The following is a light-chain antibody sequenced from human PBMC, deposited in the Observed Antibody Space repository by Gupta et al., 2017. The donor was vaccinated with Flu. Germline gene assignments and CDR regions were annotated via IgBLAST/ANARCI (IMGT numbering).Light chain of an antibody. CDR2: DAS. CDR1: QSVSSY. J-gene: IGKJ5*01. Sequence: EIVLTPSPATLSLSPGERATLSCRASQSVSSYLAWYQQKPGQAPRLLIYDASNRATGIPARFSGSGSGTDFTPTISSLEPEDFAVYYCQQRSNWPITFGQGTRLEIK. V-gene: IGKV3-11*01. CDR3: QQRSNWPIT.